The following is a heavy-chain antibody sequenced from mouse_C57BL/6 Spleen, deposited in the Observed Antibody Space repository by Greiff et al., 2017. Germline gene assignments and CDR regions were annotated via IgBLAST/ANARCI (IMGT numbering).Heavy chain of an antibody. CDR3: ARLAGTDAMDY. D-gene: IGHD4-1*01. CDR1: GFTFSDYG. CDR2: ISSGSSTI. Sequence: EVQLVESGGGLVKPGGSLKLSCAASGFTFSDYGMHWVRQAPEQGLEWVAYISSGSSTIYYADTVKGRFTISRDNAKNTLFLQMTSLRSEDTAMYYCARLAGTDAMDYWGQGTSVTVSS. J-gene: IGHJ4*01. V-gene: IGHV5-17*01.